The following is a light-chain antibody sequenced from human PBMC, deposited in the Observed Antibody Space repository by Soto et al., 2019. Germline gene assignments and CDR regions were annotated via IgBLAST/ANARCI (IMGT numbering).Light chain of an antibody. Sequence: DIVLTQSPGTLSLSPGERATLSCRASQNFGGMFVAWYQQKLGQAPRLLIYGSSSRATGIPDRFSGSGSGTDFTLTISRLEPEDFAMYYCQQYGGSLLTFGGRTRVEIK. CDR1: QNFGGMF. CDR3: QQYGGSLLT. V-gene: IGKV3-20*01. J-gene: IGKJ4*01. CDR2: GSS.